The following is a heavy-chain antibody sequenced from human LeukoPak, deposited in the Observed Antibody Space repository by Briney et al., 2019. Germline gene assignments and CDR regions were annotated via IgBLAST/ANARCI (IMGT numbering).Heavy chain of an antibody. J-gene: IGHJ4*02. V-gene: IGHV4-39*01. CDR1: GGSISSISNY. D-gene: IGHD1-7*01. CDR2: IYYGGSA. CDR3: ARHVRSMSASNYYFDY. Sequence: SETLSLTCSVSGGSISSISNYWGWIRQPPGKGLEWIGSIYYGGSAYYSPSLKSRVTISLDTSNNQFSLRLSSVTAADTAVYYCARHVRSMSASNYYFDYWGQGTLVTVSS.